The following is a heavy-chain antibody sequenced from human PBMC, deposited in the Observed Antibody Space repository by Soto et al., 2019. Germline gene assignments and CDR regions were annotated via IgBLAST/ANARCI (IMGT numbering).Heavy chain of an antibody. V-gene: IGHV1-69*01. CDR3: ARGAYGAGSYYYYYYGMDV. J-gene: IGHJ6*02. D-gene: IGHD3-10*01. Sequence: QVQLVQSGAEVTKPGSSVKVSCKASGGTFSSYAISWVRQAPGQGLEWMGGIIPIFGTANYAQKFQGRVTITADESPSTAYMELSSLRSEDTAVYYWARGAYGAGSYYYYYYGMDVWGQGTTVTVS. CDR1: GGTFSSYA. CDR2: IIPIFGTA.